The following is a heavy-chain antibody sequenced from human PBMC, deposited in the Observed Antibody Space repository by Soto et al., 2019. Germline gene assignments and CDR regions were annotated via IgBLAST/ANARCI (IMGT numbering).Heavy chain of an antibody. V-gene: IGHV4-30-2*01. J-gene: IGHJ6*02. Sequence: SETLSLTCAVSGGSISSGGYSWSWIRQPPGKGLERIGYIYHSGSTYYNPSLKSRVTISVDRSKNQFSLKLSSVTAADTAVYYCARTRILTGYYIVSYGMDVWGQGTTVTVSS. CDR3: ARTRILTGYYIVSYGMDV. CDR2: IYHSGST. CDR1: GGSISSGGYS. D-gene: IGHD3-9*01.